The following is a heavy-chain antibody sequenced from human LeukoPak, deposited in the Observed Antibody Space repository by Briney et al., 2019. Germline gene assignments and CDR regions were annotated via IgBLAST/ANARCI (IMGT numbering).Heavy chain of an antibody. V-gene: IGHV3-66*02. Sequence: GGSLGLSCAASGFTVSSNYMSWVRQAPGKGLEWVSVIYSGGSTYYADSVKGRFTISRDNSKNTLYLQMNSLRAEDTAVYYCARDLGELRDYWGQGTLVTVSS. D-gene: IGHD3-16*01. CDR2: IYSGGST. CDR1: GFTVSSNY. CDR3: ARDLGELRDY. J-gene: IGHJ4*02.